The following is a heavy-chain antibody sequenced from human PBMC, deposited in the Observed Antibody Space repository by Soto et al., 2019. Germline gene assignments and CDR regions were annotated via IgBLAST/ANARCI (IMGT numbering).Heavy chain of an antibody. CDR1: GGTFSSYA. J-gene: IGHJ1*01. V-gene: IGHV1-69*12. D-gene: IGHD2-21*02. CDR3: ARGVVVTPPVEYCQH. Sequence: QVQLVQSGAEVKKPGSSVKVSCKASGGTFSSYAISWVRQAPGQGLEWMGGIIPIFGTANYAQKFQGRVTITADESTSKAYMELRSLRSEYTAVYYCARGVVVTPPVEYCQHWGQGTLVTVSS. CDR2: IIPIFGTA.